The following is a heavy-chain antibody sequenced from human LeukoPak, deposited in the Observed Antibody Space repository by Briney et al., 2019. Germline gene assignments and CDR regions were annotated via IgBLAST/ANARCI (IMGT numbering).Heavy chain of an antibody. CDR2: INPSGGST. J-gene: IGHJ5*02. Sequence: ASVKVSCKASGYTFTSYYMHWVRQAPGQGLEWMGIINPSGGSTSYAQKFQGRVTMTEDTSTDTAYMELSSLRSEDTAVYYCARGGDIVVVPAAPGSWFDPWGQGTLVTVSS. V-gene: IGHV1-46*01. CDR1: GYTFTSYY. CDR3: ARGGDIVVVPAAPGSWFDP. D-gene: IGHD2-2*01.